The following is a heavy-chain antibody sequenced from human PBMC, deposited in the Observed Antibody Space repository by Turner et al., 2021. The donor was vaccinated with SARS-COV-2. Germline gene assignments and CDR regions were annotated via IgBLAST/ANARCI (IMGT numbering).Heavy chain of an antibody. CDR2: ISSTSSYK. V-gene: IGHV3-21*01. D-gene: IGHD6-19*01. J-gene: IGHJ4*02. CDR3: GADTSGWAADY. CDR1: GFTFSSSW. Sequence: EVQLVESGGGLVKPGGSLRLSCAASGFTFSSSWMNWDRQAPGKGLEWVSSISSTSSYKYYADSVKGRFTISRDNANKSLYLQMDSLRAEDTAVYYCGADTSGWAADYWGQGALVTVSS.